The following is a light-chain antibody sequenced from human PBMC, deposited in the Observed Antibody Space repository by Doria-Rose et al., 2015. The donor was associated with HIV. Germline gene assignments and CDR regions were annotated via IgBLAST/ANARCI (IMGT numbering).Light chain of an antibody. CDR1: QSLLYTSKNY. J-gene: IGKJ3*01. CDR2: WAS. V-gene: IGKV4-1*01. Sequence: DIQMTQSPESLGMSLGERATLNCKSNQSLLYTSKNYLAWYQQKPGQPPKLLIYWASTRRSGATARFSGSGSGTDFTLTISSLEAEDVAVYYCQQYYDTPSFGPGTTVDIK. CDR3: QQYYDTPS.